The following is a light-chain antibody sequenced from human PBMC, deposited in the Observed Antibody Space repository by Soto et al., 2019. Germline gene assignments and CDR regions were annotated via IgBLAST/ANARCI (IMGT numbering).Light chain of an antibody. CDR1: QSVSSVS. Sequence: EIVLTQSPATLSLSPGERATLSCKASQSVSSVSLGWYQQKPGLAPRLLMYDATSRATGIPDRFSGSGSGTDFTLTISRLEPEDFGVYYCHQFGTSPLTFGGGTKVEIK. CDR3: HQFGTSPLT. CDR2: DAT. J-gene: IGKJ4*01. V-gene: IGKV3D-20*01.